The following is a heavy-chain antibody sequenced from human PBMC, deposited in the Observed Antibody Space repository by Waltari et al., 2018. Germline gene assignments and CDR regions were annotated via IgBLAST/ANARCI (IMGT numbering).Heavy chain of an antibody. CDR2: IYHTGST. Sequence: QVQLQESGPGLAKPSETLSLTCTVSHYSISNGYYWGWIRQPPGKGLEWIASIYHTGSTYYSPSLRRRVSISIDTSMSQLSLRLSSVTAADTADYYCAMVGHCSGGSCPNDAFDTWG. CDR1: HYSISNGYY. V-gene: IGHV4-38-2*02. J-gene: IGHJ3*02. D-gene: IGHD2-15*01. CDR3: AMVGHCSGGSCPNDAFDT.